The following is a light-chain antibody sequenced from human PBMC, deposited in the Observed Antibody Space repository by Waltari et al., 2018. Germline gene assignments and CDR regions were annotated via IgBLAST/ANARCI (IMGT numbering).Light chain of an antibody. CDR1: QDIGDL. CDR2: AAS. J-gene: IGKJ3*01. V-gene: IGKV1-27*01. Sequence: DIQMTQSPSSLSASVGDRVTITCRASQDIGDLLAWYQQKPGKLPDLLIYAASTLRSGAPSQFSGSGSGTEFTLTITSLQPEDVGTYYCQKYNSALLTFGPGTTVDIK. CDR3: QKYNSALLT.